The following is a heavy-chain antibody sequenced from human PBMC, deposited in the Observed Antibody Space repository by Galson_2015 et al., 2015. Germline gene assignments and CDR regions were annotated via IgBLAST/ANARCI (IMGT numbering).Heavy chain of an antibody. CDR3: ARQILDYDFWSGYYPTNFDY. J-gene: IGHJ4*02. D-gene: IGHD3-3*01. Sequence: GRFTVSRDNATNSLYLQMNSLGAEDTAVYYCARQILDYDFWSGYYPTNFDYWGQGTLVTVSS. V-gene: IGHV3-11*03.